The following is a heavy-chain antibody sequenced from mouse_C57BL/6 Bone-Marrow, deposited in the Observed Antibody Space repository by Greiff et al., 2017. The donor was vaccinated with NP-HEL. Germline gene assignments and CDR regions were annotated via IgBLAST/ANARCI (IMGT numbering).Heavy chain of an antibody. CDR2: IRLKSDNYAT. CDR3: SPFITTVVAEDWYFDV. D-gene: IGHD1-1*01. Sequence: EVQGVESGGGLVQPGGSMKLSCVASGFTFSNYWMNWVRQSPEKGLEWVAQIRLKSDNYATHYAESVKGRFTISRDDSKSSVYLQMNNLRAEDTGIYYCSPFITTVVAEDWYFDVWGTGTTVTVSS. J-gene: IGHJ1*03. V-gene: IGHV6-3*01. CDR1: GFTFSNYW.